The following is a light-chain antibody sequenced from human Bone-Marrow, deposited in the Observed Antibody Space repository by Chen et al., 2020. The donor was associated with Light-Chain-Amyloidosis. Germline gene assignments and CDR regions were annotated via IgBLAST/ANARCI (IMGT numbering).Light chain of an antibody. CDR1: NIGSTS. Sequence: SYVLTQPSSVSVAPGPTATLACGGNNIGSTSVHWYQQTPDQAPLLVVYDDSDRPSGIPERLSGSNSGNTATLTISRVEAGDEADYYCQVWDRSSDRPVFGGGTKLTVL. CDR3: QVWDRSSDRPV. CDR2: DDS. V-gene: IGLV3-21*02. J-gene: IGLJ3*02.